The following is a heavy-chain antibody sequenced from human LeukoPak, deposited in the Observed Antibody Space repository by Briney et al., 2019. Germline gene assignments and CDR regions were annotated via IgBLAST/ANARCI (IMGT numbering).Heavy chain of an antibody. Sequence: VASVKDSCKASGYTFTSYGISWVRQAPGQGLEWMGWISAYNGNTNYAQKLQGRVTMTTDTSTSTAYMELRSLRSDDTAVYYCARVARYSSSQNLDYWGQGTLVTVSS. V-gene: IGHV1-18*01. D-gene: IGHD6-13*01. CDR3: ARVARYSSSQNLDY. J-gene: IGHJ4*02. CDR2: ISAYNGNT. CDR1: GYTFTSYG.